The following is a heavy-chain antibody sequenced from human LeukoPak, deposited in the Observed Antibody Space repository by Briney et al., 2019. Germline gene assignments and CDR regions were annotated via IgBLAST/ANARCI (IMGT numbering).Heavy chain of an antibody. CDR3: ARGQKRWLQFGWFDP. J-gene: IGHJ5*02. CDR1: GGSVSGYY. CDR2: INHSGST. D-gene: IGHD5-24*01. Sequence: SETLSLTCAVYGGSVSGYYWSWIRQPPGKGLEWIGEINHSGSTNYNPSLKSRVTISVDTSKNQFSLKLSSVTAADTAVYYCARGQKRWLQFGWFDPWGQGTLVTVSS. V-gene: IGHV4-34*01.